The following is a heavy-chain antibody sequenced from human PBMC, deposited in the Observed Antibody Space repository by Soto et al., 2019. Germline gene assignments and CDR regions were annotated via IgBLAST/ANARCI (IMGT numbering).Heavy chain of an antibody. CDR3: AKEYDYSTIENNWFDA. J-gene: IGHJ5*02. V-gene: IGHV3-23*01. D-gene: IGHD4-4*01. CDR1: GFSFSSYA. CDR2: ISGQGGTT. Sequence: EVILLESGGYLVAPGESLRLSCVASGFSFSSYALTWVRQAPGKGLEWVADISGQGGTTYYADSVKGRFTISRDNSKNTLSLQMTSLRVEDTAVYYCAKEYDYSTIENNWFDAWGPGTLVTVSS.